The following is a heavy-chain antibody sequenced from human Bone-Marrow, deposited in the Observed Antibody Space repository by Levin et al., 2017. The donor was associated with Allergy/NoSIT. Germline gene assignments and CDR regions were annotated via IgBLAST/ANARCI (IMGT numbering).Heavy chain of an antibody. J-gene: IGHJ4*02. CDR2: ISFNGNNK. D-gene: IGHD4-23*01. CDR3: ASDYGGKSFNLDY. Sequence: SCVASGFTFSSYGMHWVRQAPGKGLEWVALISFNGNNKYYADSVKGRLTISRDNSKNTLYLQMSSLRAEDTAVYYCASDYGGKSFNLDYWGQGTLVTVSS. V-gene: IGHV3-30*03. CDR1: GFTFSSYG.